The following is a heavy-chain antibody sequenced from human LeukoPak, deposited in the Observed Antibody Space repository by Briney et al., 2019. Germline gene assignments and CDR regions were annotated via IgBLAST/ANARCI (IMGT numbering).Heavy chain of an antibody. CDR2: IYYSGTT. D-gene: IGHD2-2*01. V-gene: IGHV4-59*01. CDR1: GGSIGNFY. J-gene: IGHJ4*02. Sequence: SETLSLTCTVSGGSIGNFYWNWIRHSPGKGLEWIGYIYYSGTTNYNPSLKSRVTISLGMSSNQFSLRLDSVTAADTAVYYCARAASLDYWGQGILVTVSS. CDR3: ARAASLDY.